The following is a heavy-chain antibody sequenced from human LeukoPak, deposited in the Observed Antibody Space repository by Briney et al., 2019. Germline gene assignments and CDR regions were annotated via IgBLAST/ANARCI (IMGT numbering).Heavy chain of an antibody. J-gene: IGHJ4*02. D-gene: IGHD3-22*01. V-gene: IGHV1-18*01. CDR2: ISAYNGNT. CDR1: GYTFTSYG. CDR3: ARDLMSERYYYDSSGLLYYFDY. Sequence: ASVKVSCKASGYTFTSYGISWVRQAPGQGLEWMGWISAYNGNTNYAQKLQGRVTMTTDTSTSTAYMELRSLRSDDTAVYYCARDLMSERYYYDSSGLLYYFDYWGQGTLVTVSS.